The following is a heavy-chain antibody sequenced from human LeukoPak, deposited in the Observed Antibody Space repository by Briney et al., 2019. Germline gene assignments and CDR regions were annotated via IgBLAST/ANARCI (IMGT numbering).Heavy chain of an antibody. D-gene: IGHD3-10*01. V-gene: IGHV3-23*01. CDR3: EGRTYYYVY. Sequence: PGGSLRLSCAASGFTFSSYAMSWVRQAPGKGLGWVSAISGSGGSTYYADSVKGRFTISRDNSKNTLYLQMNSLRAEDTAVYYCEGRTYYYVYWGQGTLVTVSS. CDR2: ISGSGGST. J-gene: IGHJ4*02. CDR1: GFTFSSYA.